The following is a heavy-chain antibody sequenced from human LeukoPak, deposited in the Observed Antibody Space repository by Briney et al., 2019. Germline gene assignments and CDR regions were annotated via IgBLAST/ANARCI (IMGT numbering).Heavy chain of an antibody. D-gene: IGHD4-17*01. CDR1: GFNFWGTG. V-gene: IGHV3-23*01. CDR2: IGGGGSDT. Sequence: GGSLRLSCAVSGFNFWGTGMSWVRQAPGKGLEWVAAIGGGGSDTKYTDSVMGRFTLSRDLSKNTLYLQMNSLRVEDTAVYYCAKALYGDTPKAFDYWGQGTLVTVSS. J-gene: IGHJ4*02. CDR3: AKALYGDTPKAFDY.